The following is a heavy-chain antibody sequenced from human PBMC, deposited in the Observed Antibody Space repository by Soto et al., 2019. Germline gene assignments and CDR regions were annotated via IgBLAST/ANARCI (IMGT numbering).Heavy chain of an antibody. Sequence: PGESLKISCKGSGYSFTSYWISWVRQMPGKGQEWMGRIDPSDSYTNYSPSFQGHVTISADKSISTAYLQWSSLKASDTAMYYCARSGDGSSWNSNDRDIWGQQTRFTVSS. CDR2: IDPSDSYT. CDR3: ARSGDGSSWNSNDRDI. V-gene: IGHV5-10-1*01. J-gene: IGHJ6*02. D-gene: IGHD6-13*01. CDR1: GYSFTSYW.